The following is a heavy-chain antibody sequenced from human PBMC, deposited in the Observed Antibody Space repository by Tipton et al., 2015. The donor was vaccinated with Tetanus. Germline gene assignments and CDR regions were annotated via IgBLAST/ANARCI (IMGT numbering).Heavy chain of an antibody. V-gene: IGHV5-51*01. CDR2: IYPGDSDT. CDR1: GYIFNNYW. CDR3: ARAHCTDGVCNFDF. J-gene: IGHJ4*02. D-gene: IGHD2-8*01. Sequence: VQLVQSGGEVKKPGESLKISCKGSGYIFNNYWIGWVRQKPGKCLEWMGIIYPGDSDTRYSPSFQGQVTISADKSITTAYLQWSSLKASDTSMFYCARAHCTDGVCNFDFWGQGALVTVAS.